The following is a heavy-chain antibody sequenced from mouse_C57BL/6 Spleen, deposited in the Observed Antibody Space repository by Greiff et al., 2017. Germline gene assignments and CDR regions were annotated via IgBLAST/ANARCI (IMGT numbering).Heavy chain of an antibody. CDR3: ARHGSSPYAMDY. CDR1: GYTFTDYY. Sequence: QVQLQQSGAELVRPGASVKLSCKASGYTFTDYYINWVKQRPGQGLEWIARIYPGSGNTYYNEKFKGKATLTAEKSSSTAYMQLSSLTSEDSAVYFCARHGSSPYAMDYWGQGTSVTVSS. V-gene: IGHV1-76*01. J-gene: IGHJ4*01. D-gene: IGHD1-1*01. CDR2: IYPGSGNT.